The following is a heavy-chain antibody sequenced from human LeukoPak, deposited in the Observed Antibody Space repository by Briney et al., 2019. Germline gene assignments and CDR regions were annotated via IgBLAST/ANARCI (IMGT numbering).Heavy chain of an antibody. CDR2: IIPILGIA. D-gene: IGHD6-13*01. CDR1: GGTFSSYA. J-gene: IGHJ4*02. V-gene: IGHV1-69*04. Sequence: ASVKVSCKASGGTFSSYAISWVRQAPGQGLEWMGRIIPILGIANYAKKFQGRVTITADKSTSTAYMELSSLRSEDTAVYYCARDHIAAAGTFGYWGQGTLVTVSS. CDR3: ARDHIAAAGTFGY.